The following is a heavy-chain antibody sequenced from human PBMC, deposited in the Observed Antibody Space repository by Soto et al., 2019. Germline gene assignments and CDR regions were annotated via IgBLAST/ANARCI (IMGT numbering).Heavy chain of an antibody. CDR3: VTGSSGTRGKDF. D-gene: IGHD1-1*01. V-gene: IGHV3-23*01. J-gene: IGHJ4*02. Sequence: EVQLLESGGGLVRPGGSLRLSCAASGITLSNHAMTWVRQAPGKGLEWVSTVSENGYVTYYADSVRGRFTISRDNSRNALELQVNPMRAEDTAVYYCVTGSSGTRGKDFWGPGGLVTVS. CDR1: GITLSNHA. CDR2: VSENGYVT.